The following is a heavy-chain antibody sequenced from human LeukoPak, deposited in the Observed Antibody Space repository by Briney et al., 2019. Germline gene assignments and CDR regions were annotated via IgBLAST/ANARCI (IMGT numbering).Heavy chain of an antibody. CDR1: GGTFSSYA. CDR2: IIPIFGTA. D-gene: IGHD2-2*02. J-gene: IGHJ5*02. Sequence: SVKVSCKASGGTFSSYAISWVRQAPGQGLEWMGGIIPIFGTANYAQKFQGRVTITTDESTSAAYMELSSLRSEDTAVYYCARGPEYCSSTSCYTVGLNWFDPWGQGTLVTVSS. CDR3: ARGPEYCSSTSCYTVGLNWFDP. V-gene: IGHV1-69*05.